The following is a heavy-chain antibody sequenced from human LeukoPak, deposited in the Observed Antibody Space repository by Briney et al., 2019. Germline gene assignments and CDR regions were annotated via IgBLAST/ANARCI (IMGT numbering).Heavy chain of an antibody. CDR3: ARGRVSPFPITIFDPDAFDI. V-gene: IGHV3-21*01. D-gene: IGHD3-3*01. CDR2: ISSSSSYI. Sequence: GGSLRLSCAASGFTFSSYSMNWVRQAPGKGLEWVSPISSSSSYIYYADSVKGRFTISRDNAKNSLYLQMNSLRAEDTAVYYCARGRVSPFPITIFDPDAFDIWGQGTMVTVSS. CDR1: GFTFSSYS. J-gene: IGHJ3*02.